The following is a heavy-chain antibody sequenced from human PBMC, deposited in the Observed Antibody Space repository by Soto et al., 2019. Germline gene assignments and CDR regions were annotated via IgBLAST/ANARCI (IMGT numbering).Heavy chain of an antibody. CDR2: ISAYNDNR. CDR3: ARDFHCSGGSCYDCFDP. D-gene: IGHD2-15*01. CDR1: GYTFTSYG. Sequence: GASVKVSCKASGYTFTSYGISWVRQAPGQGLEWMGWISAYNDNRAYAQKLQGRVTMTTDTSTSTAYMELRSLRSDDTAVYYCARDFHCSGGSCYDCFDPWGQGTLVTVSS. V-gene: IGHV1-18*01. J-gene: IGHJ5*02.